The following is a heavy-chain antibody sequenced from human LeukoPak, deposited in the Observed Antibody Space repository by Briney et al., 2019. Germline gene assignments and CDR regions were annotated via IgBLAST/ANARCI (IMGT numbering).Heavy chain of an antibody. CDR3: AKEVQWLDY. V-gene: IGHV3-30*18. D-gene: IGHD6-19*01. Sequence: GGSLRLSCAASGFTFSSYGMHWVRQAPGKGLEWVAVITYNGNNKYSEDSVNGRFTITRDNSKKTLYLQMNRLRAEDTAVYYCAKEVQWLDYWGQGTLVTVSS. CDR2: ITYNGNNK. J-gene: IGHJ4*02. CDR1: GFTFSSYG.